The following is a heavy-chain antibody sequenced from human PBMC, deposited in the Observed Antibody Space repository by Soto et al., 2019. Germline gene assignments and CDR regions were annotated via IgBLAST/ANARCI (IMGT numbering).Heavy chain of an antibody. CDR2: IGSYSSYM. J-gene: IGHJ3*02. Sequence: GGSLRLSCEASGFSINSYTMNWVRQAPGKGLGWVSSIGSYSSYMFYADSVKGRFTISRDNAKNSLYLQMNSLRAEDTAVYYCASPKGGAYDIWGQGTMVTVSS. V-gene: IGHV3-21*01. D-gene: IGHD3-16*01. CDR1: GFSINSYT. CDR3: ASPKGGAYDI.